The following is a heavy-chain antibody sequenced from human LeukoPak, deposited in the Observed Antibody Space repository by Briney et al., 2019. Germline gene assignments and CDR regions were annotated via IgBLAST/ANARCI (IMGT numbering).Heavy chain of an antibody. D-gene: IGHD3-3*01. Sequence: ASVKVSCKASGYTFTSYDINWVRQATGQGLEWMGWMNPNSGNTGYAQKFQGRVTMTRNTSISTAYMELSSLRSEDTAVYYCARFAYYDLWSGYRNDYWGQGTLVTVSS. CDR3: ARFAYYDLWSGYRNDY. V-gene: IGHV1-8*01. CDR2: MNPNSGNT. J-gene: IGHJ4*02. CDR1: GYTFTSYD.